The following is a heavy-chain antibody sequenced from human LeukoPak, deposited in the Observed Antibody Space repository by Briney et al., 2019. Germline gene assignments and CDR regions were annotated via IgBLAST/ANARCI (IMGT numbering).Heavy chain of an antibody. CDR2: IKQDGSEK. V-gene: IGHV3-7*01. Sequence: GGSLRLSCAASGFTFSSYWMSWVRQAPGKGLEWVANIKQDGSEKYYVDSVKGRFTISKDNAKNSLYLQMNSLGAEDTAVYYCARLKVLRYFDWLGTRGMDVWGQGTTVTVSS. D-gene: IGHD3-9*01. J-gene: IGHJ6*02. CDR1: GFTFSSYW. CDR3: ARLKVLRYFDWLGTRGMDV.